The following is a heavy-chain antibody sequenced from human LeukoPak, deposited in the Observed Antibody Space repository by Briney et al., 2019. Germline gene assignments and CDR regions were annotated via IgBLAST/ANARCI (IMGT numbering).Heavy chain of an antibody. CDR3: ARETGMTTVFDY. Sequence: ASVKVSCKASGYTFTGYYMHWVRQAPGQGLEWMGWINPNSGGTDYAQKFQGRVNMTRDTSISTAYMELSRLRSDDTAVYYCARETGMTTVFDYWGQGTLVTVSS. CDR2: INPNSGGT. CDR1: GYTFTGYY. J-gene: IGHJ4*02. V-gene: IGHV1-2*02. D-gene: IGHD4-11*01.